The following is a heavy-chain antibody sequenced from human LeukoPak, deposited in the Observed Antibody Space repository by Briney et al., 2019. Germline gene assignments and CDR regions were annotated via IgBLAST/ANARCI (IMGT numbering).Heavy chain of an antibody. CDR2: IYYSGST. CDR3: AGNNWFDP. Sequence: PSETLSLNCTVSEGTINRYYWSWIRQSSGKGLEWIGYIYYSGSTNYNPSLKSRVTISVDTSKNQFSLKLSSVTAADTAVYYCAGNNWFDPWGQGTLVTVSS. CDR1: EGTINRYY. V-gene: IGHV4-59*01. J-gene: IGHJ5*02.